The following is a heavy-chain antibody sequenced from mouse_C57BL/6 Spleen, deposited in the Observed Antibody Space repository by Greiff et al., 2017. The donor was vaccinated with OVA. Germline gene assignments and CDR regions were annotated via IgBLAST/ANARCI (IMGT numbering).Heavy chain of an antibody. CDR3: AKERNYYGSYYFDY. V-gene: IGHV1-53*01. CDR2: INPSNGGT. Sequence: QVQPQQPGTELVKPGASVKLSCKASGYTFTSYWMHWVKQRPGQGLEWIGNINPSNGGTNYNEKFKSKATLTVDKSSSTAYMQLSRLRSEDSAVYYCAKERNYYGSYYFDYWGQGTTLTVSS. CDR1: GYTFTSYW. D-gene: IGHD1-1*01. J-gene: IGHJ2*01.